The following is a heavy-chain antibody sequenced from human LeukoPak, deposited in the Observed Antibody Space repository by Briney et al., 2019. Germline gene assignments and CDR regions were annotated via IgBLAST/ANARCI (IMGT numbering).Heavy chain of an antibody. V-gene: IGHV4-30-4*01. J-gene: IGHJ6*02. Sequence: SETLSLTCTVSGGSISSGDYYWCWIRQPPGKGLEWIGYIYYSGSTYYNPSLKSRVTISVDTSKNQFSLKLSSVTAADTAVYYCARGPPYYYYYGMDVWGQGTTATVSS. CDR1: GGSISSGDYY. CDR3: ARGPPYYYYYGMDV. CDR2: IYYSGST.